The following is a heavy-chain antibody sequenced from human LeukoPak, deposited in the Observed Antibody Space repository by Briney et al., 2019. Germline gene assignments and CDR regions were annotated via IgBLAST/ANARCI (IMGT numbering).Heavy chain of an antibody. J-gene: IGHJ4*02. CDR1: GFTFTNYA. CDR2: ITGSDGSS. D-gene: IGHD3-9*01. Sequence: GGSLRLSCVASGFTFTNYAMSWVRQAPGKGLEWVSAITGSDGSSYYADSVKGRFTISRDNSKNTLYLQVKSLRAEDTAVYYCAKWGGYDILTGYYVPDYWGQGTLVTVS. V-gene: IGHV3-23*01. CDR3: AKWGGYDILTGYYVPDY.